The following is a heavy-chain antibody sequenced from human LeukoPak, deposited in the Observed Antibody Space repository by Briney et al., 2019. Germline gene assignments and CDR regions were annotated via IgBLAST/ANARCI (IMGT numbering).Heavy chain of an antibody. CDR2: IYYSGST. Sequence: SETLSLTCSVSGGSISRYFWSWIRQPPEKGLEWIGYIYYSGSTNYNPSLKSRVTTSVDTSKNQFSLKLTSVTAADTAVYYCARLDYNSGWYVYWGQGTLVTVSS. D-gene: IGHD6-19*01. V-gene: IGHV4-59*01. CDR3: ARLDYNSGWYVY. J-gene: IGHJ4*02. CDR1: GGSISRYF.